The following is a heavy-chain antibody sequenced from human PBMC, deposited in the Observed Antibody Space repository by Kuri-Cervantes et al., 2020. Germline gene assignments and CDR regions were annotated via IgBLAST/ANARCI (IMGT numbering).Heavy chain of an antibody. CDR2: MNTNSGNT. CDR3: ARGTYYDIFTGYLHYYGMDV. J-gene: IGHJ6*02. CDR1: GYTFTSYD. Sequence: ASVKVSCKASGYTFTSYDINWVRQATGQGLEWMGWMNTNSGNTGYAQKFQGRVTMTRNTSISTAYMELSSLRAEDTALYYCARGTYYDIFTGYLHYYGMDVWGQGTTVTVSS. D-gene: IGHD3-9*01. V-gene: IGHV1-8*01.